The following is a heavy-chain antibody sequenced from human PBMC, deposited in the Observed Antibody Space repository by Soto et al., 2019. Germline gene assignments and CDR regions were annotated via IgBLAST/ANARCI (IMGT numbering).Heavy chain of an antibody. CDR3: ARDLSGPLDY. V-gene: IGHV3-74*01. Sequence: PGGSLRLSCAASGFTFSTYWMHWIRQVPGKGLEWVSRINSDASHTYYADPVKGRFTISRDISKNTLYLQMDNLRAEDTALYYCARDLSGPLDYWGQGTLVTVSS. CDR1: GFTFSTYW. D-gene: IGHD3-16*02. CDR2: INSDASHT. J-gene: IGHJ4*02.